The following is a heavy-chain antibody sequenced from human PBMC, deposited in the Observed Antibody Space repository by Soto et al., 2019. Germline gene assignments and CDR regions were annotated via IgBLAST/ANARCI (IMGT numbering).Heavy chain of an antibody. J-gene: IGHJ5*02. CDR2: IIPIFGTA. D-gene: IGHD2-2*01. CDR1: GYTFTSYY. Sequence: GASVKVSCKASGYTFTSYYMHWVRQAPGQGLEWMGGIIPIFGTANYAQKFQGRVTITADESTSTAYMELSSLRSEDTAVYYCARGPNIVVVPAATPRGFDPWGQGTLVTVSS. CDR3: ARGPNIVVVPAATPRGFDP. V-gene: IGHV1-69*13.